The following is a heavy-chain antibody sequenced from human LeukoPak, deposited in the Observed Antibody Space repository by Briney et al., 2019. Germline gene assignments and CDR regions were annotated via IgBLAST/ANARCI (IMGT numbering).Heavy chain of an antibody. CDR2: INHSGST. Sequence: SETLSVTCAVYGGSFSGYYWSWIRQPPGKGLEWIGEINHSGSTNYNPSLKSRVTISVDTSKNQFSLKLSSVTAADTAVYYCARGLGIAAFDPWGQGTLVTVSS. CDR3: ARGLGIAAFDP. CDR1: GGSFSGYY. J-gene: IGHJ5*02. D-gene: IGHD6-13*01. V-gene: IGHV4-34*01.